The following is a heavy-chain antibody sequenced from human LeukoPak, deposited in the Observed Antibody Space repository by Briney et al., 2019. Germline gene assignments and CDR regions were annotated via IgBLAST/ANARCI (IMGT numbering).Heavy chain of an antibody. Sequence: GGSLRLSCAASGFTFSTSGINWVRQAPGKGLEWVSYISSSGSTIYYADSVKGRFTISRDNAKNSLYLQMNSLRAEDTAVYYCARDGTRAISGSYSYWGQGTLVTVSS. CDR3: ARDGTRAISGSYSY. CDR2: ISSSGSTI. CDR1: GFTFSTSG. D-gene: IGHD1-26*01. V-gene: IGHV3-48*01. J-gene: IGHJ4*02.